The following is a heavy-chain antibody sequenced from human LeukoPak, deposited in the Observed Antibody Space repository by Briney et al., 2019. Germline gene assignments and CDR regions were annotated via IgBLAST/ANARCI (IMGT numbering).Heavy chain of an antibody. J-gene: IGHJ4*02. CDR3: ARGRSGLLWFGELLWYFDY. CDR1: GYTFTSYG. D-gene: IGHD3-10*01. V-gene: IGHV1-18*01. Sequence: ASVKVSCKASGYTFTSYGISWVRQAPGQGLEWMGWISAYNGNTNYAQKLQGRVTMTTDTSTSTAYMELSSLRSEDTAVYYCARGRSGLLWFGELLWYFDYWGQGTLVTVSS. CDR2: ISAYNGNT.